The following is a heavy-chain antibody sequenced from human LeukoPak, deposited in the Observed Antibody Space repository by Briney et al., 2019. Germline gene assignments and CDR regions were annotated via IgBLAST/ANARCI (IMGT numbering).Heavy chain of an antibody. J-gene: IGHJ4*02. CDR3: ARDSSSSRPNFDY. V-gene: IGHV4-39*07. D-gene: IGHD2-2*01. Sequence: SETLSLTCTVSGCSISSSSYYWGWIRQPPGKGLEWIGSIYYSGSTYYNPSLQSRVTISVDTSKNQFSLRLNSVTAADTAVYYCARDSSSSRPNFDYWGQGTLVTVSS. CDR2: IYYSGST. CDR1: GCSISSSSYY.